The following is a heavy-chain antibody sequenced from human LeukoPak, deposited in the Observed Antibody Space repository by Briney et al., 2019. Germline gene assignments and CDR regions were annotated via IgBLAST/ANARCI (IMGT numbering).Heavy chain of an antibody. CDR3: AKDRDYGSEFDY. CDR2: ISYDGSNK. V-gene: IGHV3-30*18. D-gene: IGHD3-10*01. CDR1: GFTFSSYG. Sequence: PGGSLRLSCVASGFTFSSYGMHWVRQAPGKGLEWVAVISYDGSNKYYADSVKGRFTISRDNSKNTLYLQMNSLRAEDTAVYYCAKDRDYGSEFDYWGQGTLVTVSS. J-gene: IGHJ4*02.